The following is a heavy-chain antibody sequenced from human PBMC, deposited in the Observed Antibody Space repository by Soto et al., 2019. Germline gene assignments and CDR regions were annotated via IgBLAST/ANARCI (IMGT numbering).Heavy chain of an antibody. CDR1: GYSFTSYW. CDR2: IDPSDSYT. D-gene: IGHD3-10*01. Sequence: PGESLKISCKGSGYSFTSYWISWVRQMPGKGLEWMGRIDPSDSYTNYSPSFQGHVTISADKSISTAYLQWSSLKASDTAMYYCARHGLSPDYYGSGSYYRGPLVSYGMDIWGQGTTVTVSS. V-gene: IGHV5-10-1*01. J-gene: IGHJ6*02. CDR3: ARHGLSPDYYGSGSYYRGPLVSYGMDI.